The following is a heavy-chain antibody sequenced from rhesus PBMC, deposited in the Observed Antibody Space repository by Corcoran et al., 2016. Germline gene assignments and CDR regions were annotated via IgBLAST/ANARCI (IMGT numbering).Heavy chain of an antibody. CDR3: ARDRPGLDS. V-gene: IGHV4-122*02. J-gene: IGHJ6*01. CDR2: ITYSASN. CDR1: GGSISSGYYY. Sequence: QVQLQESGPGLVKPSETLSLTCAVSGGSISSGYYYWSWIRQPPGKGLEWIGYITYSASNSYNPSLKSRVTISRDTSKNQFFLKLSSVTAADTAVYYCARDRPGLDSWGQGVVVTVSS.